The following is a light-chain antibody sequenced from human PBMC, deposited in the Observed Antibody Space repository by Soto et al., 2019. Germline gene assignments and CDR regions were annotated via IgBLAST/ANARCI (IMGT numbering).Light chain of an antibody. CDR3: ASFRSGTILV. V-gene: IGLV2-14*01. CDR1: RSDIGDSNF. J-gene: IGLJ1*01. CDR2: EVN. Sequence: QSVLTQPASVSGSPGQSVTISCTVARSDIGDSNFISWYQHSPGKAPRLLIYEVNNRPSGVSKRFSGSKAGNTASLTISGLLDDDEADYFCASFRSGTILVFGSGTKVTVL.